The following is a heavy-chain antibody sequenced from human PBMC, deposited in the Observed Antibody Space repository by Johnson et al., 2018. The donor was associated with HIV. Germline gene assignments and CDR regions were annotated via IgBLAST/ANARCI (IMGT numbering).Heavy chain of an antibody. J-gene: IGHJ3*02. V-gene: IGHV3-66*01. CDR1: GFTISSNY. CDR2: INSGGST. CDR3: ARDALESPWGFDI. Sequence: VQLGESGGGLVQPGGSLRLSCAASGFTISSNYMSWVRQVPGKGLEWVAVINSGGSTYSADFVKGRFIISRDNSKNTLYIQMNSLRAEDTAVYYCARDALESPWGFDIWGQGTLVTVSS. D-gene: IGHD7-27*01.